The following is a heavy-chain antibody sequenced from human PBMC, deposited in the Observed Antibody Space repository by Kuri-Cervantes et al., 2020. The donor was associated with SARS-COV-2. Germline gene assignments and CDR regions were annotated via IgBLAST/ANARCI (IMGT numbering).Heavy chain of an antibody. J-gene: IGHJ5*02. Sequence: GGSLRLSCAASGFTFSSYAMNWVRQVPGKGLEWISYISRTSGTIYYADSVKGRFTISRDNAENALYLQMNSLRVEDTAVYYCARENVDVIMVPTASGIDPWGQGTLVTVSS. V-gene: IGHV3-48*01. CDR3: ARENVDVIMVPTASGIDP. D-gene: IGHD2-8*01. CDR1: GFTFSSYA. CDR2: ISRTSGTI.